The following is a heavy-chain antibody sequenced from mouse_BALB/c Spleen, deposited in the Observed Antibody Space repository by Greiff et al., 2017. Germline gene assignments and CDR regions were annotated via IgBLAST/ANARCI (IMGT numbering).Heavy chain of an antibody. CDR2: ISSGGGNT. J-gene: IGHJ4*01. D-gene: IGHD2-14*01. CDR1: GFTFSSYT. CDR3: ARDRYDRNYAMDY. Sequence: EVNVVESGGGLVKPGGSLKLSCAASGFTFSSYTMSWVRQTPEKRLEWVATISSGGGNTYYPDSVKGRFTISRDNAKNNLYLQMSSLRSEDTALYYCARDRYDRNYAMDYWGQGTSVTVSS. V-gene: IGHV5-9*03.